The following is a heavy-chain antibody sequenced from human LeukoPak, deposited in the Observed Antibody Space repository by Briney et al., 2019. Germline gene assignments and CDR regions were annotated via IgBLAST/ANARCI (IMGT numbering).Heavy chain of an antibody. CDR1: GGSFSGYY. J-gene: IGHJ5*02. V-gene: IGHV4-34*01. Sequence: SETLSLTCAVYGGSFSGYYRSWIRQPPGKGLEWIGEINHSGSTNYNPSLKSRVTISVDTSKNQFSLKLSSVTAADTAVYYCATCFQPGIAAAGTLHNWFDPWGQGTLVTVSS. CDR3: ATCFQPGIAAAGTLHNWFDP. D-gene: IGHD6-13*01. CDR2: INHSGST.